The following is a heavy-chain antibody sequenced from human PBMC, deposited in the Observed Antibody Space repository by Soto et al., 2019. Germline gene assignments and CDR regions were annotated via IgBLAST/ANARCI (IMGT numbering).Heavy chain of an antibody. CDR3: AKSGSSGWYGWFDP. CDR2: IYWNDDK. V-gene: IGHV2-5*01. J-gene: IGHJ5*02. D-gene: IGHD6-19*01. Sequence: SGPTLVNPTQTLTLTCIFSGFSLRTSGVGVGWIRQPPGKALEWLGFIYWNDDKRYSPSLKSRLTITKDTSKNQVVLTMTNMEPVDTATYYCAKSGSSGWYGWFDPWGQGTLVTVSS. CDR1: GFSLRTSGVG.